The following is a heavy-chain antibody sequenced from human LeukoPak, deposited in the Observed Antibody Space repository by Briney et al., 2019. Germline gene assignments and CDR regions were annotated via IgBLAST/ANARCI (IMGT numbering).Heavy chain of an antibody. CDR1: GFTFSRYS. CDR3: ARDRLHYGEYEKTFDY. Sequence: GGSLRLSCAASGFTFSRYSMNWVRQAPGKGLEWVSSISSSSCYIYYADSVKGRFTISRDNGKNSLYLQMNSLRAEDTAVYYCARDRLHYGEYEKTFDYWGQGTLVTVSS. V-gene: IGHV3-21*01. J-gene: IGHJ4*02. CDR2: ISSSSCYI. D-gene: IGHD4-17*01.